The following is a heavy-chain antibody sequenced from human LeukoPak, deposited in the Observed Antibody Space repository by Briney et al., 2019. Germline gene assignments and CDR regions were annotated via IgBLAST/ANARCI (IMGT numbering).Heavy chain of an antibody. V-gene: IGHV3-23*01. CDR1: GFTFSSYA. CDR2: IRGSGGST. J-gene: IGHJ6*02. CDR3: AKTGGYQLLSAYYYYYGMDV. D-gene: IGHD2-2*01. Sequence: GGSMRLSCAASGFTFSSYAMSWVRPAPGKGLEWVSAIRGSGGSTYYADSVKGRFTISRDNSKNTLYLQMNSLRAEDTAVYYCAKTGGYQLLSAYYYYYGMDVWGQGTTVTVSS.